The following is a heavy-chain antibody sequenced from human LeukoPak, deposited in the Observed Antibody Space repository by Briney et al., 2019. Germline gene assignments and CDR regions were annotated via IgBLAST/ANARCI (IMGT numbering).Heavy chain of an antibody. J-gene: IGHJ4*02. CDR1: GYTLTELS. V-gene: IGHV1-24*01. CDR3: ARGGWSLRDYFDY. Sequence: ASVKVSCKVSGYTLTELSVHWVRQAPGKGLEWMGGFDPEDGETIYAQKFQGRVTMTEDTSTDTAYMELSRLRSDDTAVYYCARGGWSLRDYFDYWGQGTLVTVSS. D-gene: IGHD6-19*01. CDR2: FDPEDGET.